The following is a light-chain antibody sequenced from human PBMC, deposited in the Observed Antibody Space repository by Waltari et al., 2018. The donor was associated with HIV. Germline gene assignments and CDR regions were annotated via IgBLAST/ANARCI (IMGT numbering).Light chain of an antibody. CDR2: EVS. Sequence: QSALTQPPSASGSPGQSVTISCTGTGNDIDTFAFVSWYQQYPGEAPRLILYEVSHRASGVPDRFLGSRSGNTASLTVSGLQAEDEALYHCSAYIANHILLFGGGTKLTVL. J-gene: IGLJ3*02. CDR3: SAYIANHILL. V-gene: IGLV2-8*01. CDR1: GNDIDTFAF.